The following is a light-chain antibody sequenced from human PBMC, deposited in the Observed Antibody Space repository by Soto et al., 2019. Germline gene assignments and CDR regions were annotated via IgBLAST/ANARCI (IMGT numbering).Light chain of an antibody. CDR2: GTS. Sequence: EIVLTQSPGTLSLSPGERATLSCRASQNISSSYLAWYQHKPSQAPRLLIYGTSGRATGIPDRFSGSGSGTDFTLTISRLEPEDFAVYYCQQYGSSPTFGQGTKVDIK. V-gene: IGKV3-20*01. CDR1: QNISSSY. CDR3: QQYGSSPT. J-gene: IGKJ1*01.